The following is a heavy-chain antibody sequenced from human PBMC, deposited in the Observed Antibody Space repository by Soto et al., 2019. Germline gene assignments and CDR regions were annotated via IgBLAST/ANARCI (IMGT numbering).Heavy chain of an antibody. J-gene: IGHJ4*02. CDR2: INHSGST. CDR1: GGSFSGYY. Sequence: QVQLQQWGAGLLKPSETLSLTCAVYGGSFSGYYWSWIRQPPGKGLEWIGEINHSGSTNYNPSLQIRVTLSVGTSKNQFSLKLRSVTAADTAVYYCASSAVAGRSDYWGQGTLVTVSS. D-gene: IGHD6-19*01. CDR3: ASSAVAGRSDY. V-gene: IGHV4-34*01.